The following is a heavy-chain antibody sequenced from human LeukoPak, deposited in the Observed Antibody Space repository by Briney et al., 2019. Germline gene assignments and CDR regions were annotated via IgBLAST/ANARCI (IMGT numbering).Heavy chain of an antibody. J-gene: IGHJ4*02. CDR2: IRYDGSNK. CDR3: AATYSGSFPFDY. CDR1: GFTFSSYG. D-gene: IGHD6-6*01. V-gene: IGHV3-30*02. Sequence: GGSLRLSCAASGFTFSSYGMHWVRQAPGKGLEWVAFIRYDGSNKYYADSVKGRFTISRDNSKNTLYLQMNSLRAEDTAVYYCAATYSGSFPFDYWGQGTLVTVSS.